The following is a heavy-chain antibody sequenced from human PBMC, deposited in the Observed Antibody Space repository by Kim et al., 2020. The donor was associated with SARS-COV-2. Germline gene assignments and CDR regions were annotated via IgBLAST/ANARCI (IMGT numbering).Heavy chain of an antibody. CDR1: GGAISTFY. CDR3: ARARIAVAGHYFDY. V-gene: IGHV4-59*01. J-gene: IGHJ4*02. D-gene: IGHD6-19*01. CDR2: IYDSGNT. Sequence: SETLSLTCTVSGGAISTFYWCWIRQPPGKALEWIGFIYDSGNTKYNPSLNSRVTISGDTSKTRFSLKLTSVTAADTAVYYCARARIAVAGHYFDYWGQGTLVTVSS.